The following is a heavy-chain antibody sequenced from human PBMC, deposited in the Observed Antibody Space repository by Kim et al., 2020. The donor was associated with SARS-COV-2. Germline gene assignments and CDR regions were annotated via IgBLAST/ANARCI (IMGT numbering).Heavy chain of an antibody. Sequence: ASVKVSCKASGYTFTSYAMNWVRQAPGQGLEWMGWINTNTGNPTYAQGFTGRFVFSLDTSVSTAYLQISSLKAEDTAVYYCARGGIVVVPAAISHTAMVKYYGMDVWGQGTTVTVSS. V-gene: IGHV7-4-1*02. CDR3: ARGGIVVVPAAISHTAMVKYYGMDV. CDR1: GYTFTSYA. CDR2: INTNTGNP. J-gene: IGHJ6*02. D-gene: IGHD2-2*01.